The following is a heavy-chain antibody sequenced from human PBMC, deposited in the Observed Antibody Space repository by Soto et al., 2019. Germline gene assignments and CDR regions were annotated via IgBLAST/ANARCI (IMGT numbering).Heavy chain of an antibody. CDR3: ARCRGPNCSSRMDV. CDR2: IKQDGSEQ. J-gene: IGHJ6*02. CDR1: GFTFSSYW. V-gene: IGHV3-7*03. D-gene: IGHD2-2*01. Sequence: EVQLVESGGGLVQPGGSLRLSCAASGFTFSSYWMSWVRQAPGKGLAWVASIKQDGSEQYSVDAVKGRFTISRDNVRSSLYLQMKSLRAEDTAVYYCARCRGPNCSSRMDVWGQGTTVTVSS.